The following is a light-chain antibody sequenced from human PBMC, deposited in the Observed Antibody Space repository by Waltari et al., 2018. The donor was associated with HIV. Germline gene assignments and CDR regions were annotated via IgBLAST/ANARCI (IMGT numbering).Light chain of an antibody. CDR1: NSDIGSYAY. Sequence: QSALTQPPSASGSPGQSVTLSRTCSNSDIGSYAYDSWYQLHPGKAPKLVISEVTNRPSGVSDRFSGSKSANTAFLTVSGLQAEDEADYYCSSFADRDGFYVLFGGGTRLTVL. CDR2: EVT. V-gene: IGLV2-8*01. J-gene: IGLJ2*01. CDR3: SSFADRDGFYVL.